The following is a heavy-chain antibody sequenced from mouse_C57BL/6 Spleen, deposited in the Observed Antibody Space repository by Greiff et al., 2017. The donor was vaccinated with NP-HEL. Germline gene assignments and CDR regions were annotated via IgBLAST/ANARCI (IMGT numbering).Heavy chain of an antibody. Sequence: QVQLQQSGAELARPGASVKMSCKASGYTFTSYTMHWVKQRPGQGLEWIGYINPSSGYTKYNQKFKDKATLTADKSSSTAYMQLSSLTSEDSAVYYCARGVITTLVGDYWGQGTTLTVSS. J-gene: IGHJ2*01. D-gene: IGHD1-1*01. CDR2: INPSSGYT. V-gene: IGHV1-4*01. CDR1: GYTFTSYT. CDR3: ARGVITTLVGDY.